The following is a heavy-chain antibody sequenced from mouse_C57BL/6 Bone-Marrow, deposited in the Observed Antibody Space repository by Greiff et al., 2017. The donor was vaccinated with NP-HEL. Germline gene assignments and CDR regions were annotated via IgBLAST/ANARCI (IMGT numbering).Heavy chain of an antibody. Sequence: QVQLQQPGAELVKPGASVKMSCKASGYTFTSYWITWVKQRPGQGLEWIGDIYPGSGSTNYNEQFKSKATLTVDTSSSTAYMQLSSLTSEDSAVYYCARRLYYGSSHYSMDDWGQGTSVTVSS. D-gene: IGHD1-1*01. CDR3: ARRLYYGSSHYSMDD. CDR2: IYPGSGST. CDR1: GYTFTSYW. V-gene: IGHV1-55*01. J-gene: IGHJ4*01.